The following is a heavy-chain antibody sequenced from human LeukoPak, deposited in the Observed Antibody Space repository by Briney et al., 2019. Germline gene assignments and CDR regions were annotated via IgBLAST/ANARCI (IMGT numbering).Heavy chain of an antibody. CDR2: IIPIFGTA. J-gene: IGHJ6*02. V-gene: IGHV1-69*01. CDR3: AREHQLHYYGMDV. CDR1: GGTFSSYA. D-gene: IGHD2-2*01. Sequence: GASVNVSCKASGGTFSSYAISWVRQAPGQGLEWMGGIIPIFGTANYAQKFQGRVTITADESTSTAYMELSSLRSEDTAVYYCAREHQLHYYGMDVWGQGTTVTVSS.